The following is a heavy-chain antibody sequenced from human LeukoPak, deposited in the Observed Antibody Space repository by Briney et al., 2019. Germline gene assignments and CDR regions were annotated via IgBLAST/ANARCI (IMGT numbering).Heavy chain of an antibody. Sequence: GASVKVSCKASGYTFTSYGISWVRQAPGQGLEWMGWISAYNGNTNYAQKLQGRVTMTTDTSTSTAYMELRSLRSDDRAVYYCARANRWELAEYFQHWGQGTLVTVSS. V-gene: IGHV1-18*01. CDR2: ISAYNGNT. CDR3: ARANRWELAEYFQH. J-gene: IGHJ1*01. D-gene: IGHD1-26*01. CDR1: GYTFTSYG.